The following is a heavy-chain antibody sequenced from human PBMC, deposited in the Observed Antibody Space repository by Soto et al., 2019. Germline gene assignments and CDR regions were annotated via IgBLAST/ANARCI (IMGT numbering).Heavy chain of an antibody. D-gene: IGHD5-12*01. Sequence: QVQLVQSGAEEKKPGASVKVSCKASGYTFTNYAMHWVRQAPGQRLEWMGWINAGNGNTKYSQKFQGRVTITRDTSASTAYMELSSLRSEDTAVYDCAGVSGYYLSAYWGQGTLVTVSS. V-gene: IGHV1-3*05. J-gene: IGHJ4*02. CDR1: GYTFTNYA. CDR3: AGVSGYYLSAY. CDR2: INAGNGNT.